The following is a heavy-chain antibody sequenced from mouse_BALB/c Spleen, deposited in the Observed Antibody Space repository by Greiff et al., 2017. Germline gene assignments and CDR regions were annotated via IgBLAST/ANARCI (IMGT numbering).Heavy chain of an antibody. D-gene: IGHD1-1*01. CDR1: GFNIKDTY. CDR3: AREGWYYGSSSSWFAY. Sequence: VQLKQSGAELVKPGASVKLSCTASGFNIKDTYMHWVKQRPEQGLEWIGRIDPANGNTKYDPKFQGKATITADTSSNTAYLQLSSLTSEDTAVYYCAREGWYYGSSSSWFAYWGQGTLVTVSA. V-gene: IGHV14-3*02. CDR2: IDPANGNT. J-gene: IGHJ3*01.